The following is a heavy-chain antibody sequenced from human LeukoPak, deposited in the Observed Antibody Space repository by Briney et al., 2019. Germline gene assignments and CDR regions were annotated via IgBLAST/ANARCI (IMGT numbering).Heavy chain of an antibody. Sequence: SETLSLTCTVSGGSISSSSYYWGWIRQPPGKGLEWIGSIYYSGSTYYNPSLKSRVTISVDTSKNQFSLKLSSVTAADTAVYYCARDPTYYYDSSRAFDIWGQGTMVTVSS. D-gene: IGHD3-22*01. V-gene: IGHV4-39*07. CDR3: ARDPTYYYDSSRAFDI. CDR2: IYYSGST. CDR1: GGSISSSSYY. J-gene: IGHJ3*02.